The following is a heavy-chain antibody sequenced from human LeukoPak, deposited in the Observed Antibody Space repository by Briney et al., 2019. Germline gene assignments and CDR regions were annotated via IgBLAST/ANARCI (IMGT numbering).Heavy chain of an antibody. CDR1: GFTFSSYG. CDR2: IRYDGSNK. D-gene: IGHD1-26*01. Sequence: GGSLRLSCAASGFTFSSYGMHWVRQAPGKGLEWVAFIRYDGSNKYYADSVKGRFTISRDNSKNTLYLQMNSLRAEDTAVYYCAKGEWELPPLNWFDPWGQGTLVTVSS. J-gene: IGHJ5*02. V-gene: IGHV3-30*02. CDR3: AKGEWELPPLNWFDP.